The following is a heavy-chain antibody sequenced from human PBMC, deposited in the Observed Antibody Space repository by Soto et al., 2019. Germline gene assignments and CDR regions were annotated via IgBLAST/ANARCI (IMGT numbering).Heavy chain of an antibody. CDR1: GYTFTTYD. D-gene: IGHD6-13*01. V-gene: IGHV1-8*01. CDR2: MNPNSGNT. J-gene: IGHJ1*01. Sequence: QVQLVQSGAEVKKPGASVKVSCKASGYTFTTYDINWVRQATGQGLEWMGWMNPNSGNTGYAQKFQGRVTMTRNTSMSTAYMELSSLRSEDTAVYYCVRSSSWSYFQQWGQGTLVIVSS. CDR3: VRSSSWSYFQQ.